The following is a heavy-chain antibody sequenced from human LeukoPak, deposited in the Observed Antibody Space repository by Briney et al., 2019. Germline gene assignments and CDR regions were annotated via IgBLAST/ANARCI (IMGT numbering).Heavy chain of an antibody. J-gene: IGHJ4*02. CDR3: ARHPYDYVWGSYPKGFDY. Sequence: SETLSLTCTVSGGSISSGDSYWSWIRQHPGKGLGWIGYVYDSGSTYYSPSLKSRLTISVDTSKNQFSLKLSSVTAADTAVYYCARHPYDYVWGSYPKGFDYWGQGTLVTVSS. V-gene: IGHV4-30-4*01. D-gene: IGHD3-16*02. CDR2: VYDSGST. CDR1: GGSISSGDSY.